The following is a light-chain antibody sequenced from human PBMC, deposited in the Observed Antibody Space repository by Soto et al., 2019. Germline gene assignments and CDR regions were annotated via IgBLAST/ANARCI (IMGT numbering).Light chain of an antibody. CDR2: DAS. J-gene: IGKJ3*01. CDR3: QQRSNWPPFT. Sequence: EIVLTQSPATLSLSPGERATLSRRASQSVSSYLAWYQQKPGQAPRLLIYDASNRATGIPARFSGSGSGTDFTLTIGSLEPEDFAVYYCQQRSNWPPFTFGPGTKVDIK. CDR1: QSVSSY. V-gene: IGKV3-11*01.